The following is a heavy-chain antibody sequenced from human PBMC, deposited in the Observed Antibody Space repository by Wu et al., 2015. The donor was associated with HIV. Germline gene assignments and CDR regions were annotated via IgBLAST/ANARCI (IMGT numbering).Heavy chain of an antibody. CDR1: GYTFRVYF. J-gene: IGHJ3*02. V-gene: IGHV1-46*01. D-gene: IGHD6-25*01. CDR3: ARDQAGQRNDAFDI. CDR2: IHPSGGVT. Sequence: QIQLTQSGAEVKESGASVKVSCKGSGYTFRVYFIHWVRQAPGQGPEWMGRIHPSGGVTLYAQKFQGRITLTRDTSTSTVYMDLSSLRSEDTALYYCARDQAGQRNDAFDIWGRGTMVTVSS.